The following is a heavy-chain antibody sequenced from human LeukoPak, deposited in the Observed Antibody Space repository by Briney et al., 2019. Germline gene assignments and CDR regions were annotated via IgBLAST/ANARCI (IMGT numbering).Heavy chain of an antibody. J-gene: IGHJ4*02. CDR1: GYSISSGFY. V-gene: IGHV4-38-2*02. CDR3: ARDSRLRWRRYFDY. D-gene: IGHD4-23*01. Sequence: PSETLSLTCTVSGYSISSGFYWGWIRQPPGKGLEWIGSIYHSGSSYFNPSLKSRVTISVDTSNNQFSLKLSSVTAADTAVYYCARDSRLRWRRYFDYWGQGTLVTVSS. CDR2: IYHSGSS.